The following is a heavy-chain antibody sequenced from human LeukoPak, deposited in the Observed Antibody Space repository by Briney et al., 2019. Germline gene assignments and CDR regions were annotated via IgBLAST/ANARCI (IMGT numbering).Heavy chain of an antibody. D-gene: IGHD5-12*01. CDR3: ARGRYSGYDWGSSGYYYMDV. Sequence: ASVKVSCKASGYTFTSYDINWVRQATGQGLEWMGWMNPNSGNTGYAQKFQGRVTITRNNSISTAYMERSSLRSEDTAVYYCARGRYSGYDWGSSGYYYMDVWGKGTTVTVSS. CDR1: GYTFTSYD. J-gene: IGHJ6*03. CDR2: MNPNSGNT. V-gene: IGHV1-8*03.